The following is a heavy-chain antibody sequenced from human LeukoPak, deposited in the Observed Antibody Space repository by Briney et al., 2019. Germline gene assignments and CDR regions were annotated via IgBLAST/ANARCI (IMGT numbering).Heavy chain of an antibody. V-gene: IGHV3-23*01. Sequence: GSLRLSCAASGFTLSSYAMSWVRQAPGKGLEWVSAISDTGNTYHADSVKGRFTISRDSSKNTLFLQMNRLRPEDAAVYYCAKASVTTCRGAFCYPFDYWGLGTLVTVSS. CDR1: GFTLSSYA. CDR3: AKASVTTCRGAFCYPFDY. D-gene: IGHD2-15*01. J-gene: IGHJ4*02. CDR2: ISDTGNT.